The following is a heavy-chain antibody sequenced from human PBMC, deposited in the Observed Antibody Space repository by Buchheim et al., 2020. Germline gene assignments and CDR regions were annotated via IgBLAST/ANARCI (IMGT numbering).Heavy chain of an antibody. D-gene: IGHD3-22*01. J-gene: IGHJ4*02. CDR1: GYTFTSYG. V-gene: IGHV1-18*01. CDR3: ARGQHYYDSSGYYYVSRSFPDY. CDR2: ISALNGDT. Sequence: QVQLVQSGAEAKKPGASVKVSCKAAGYTFTSYGISWVRQAPGQGLEWMGWISALNGDTNYAHNLQGRVTMTTDTSTRTAYMELRSLSSDDTAVYYCARGQHYYDSSGYYYVSRSFPDYWGQGTL.